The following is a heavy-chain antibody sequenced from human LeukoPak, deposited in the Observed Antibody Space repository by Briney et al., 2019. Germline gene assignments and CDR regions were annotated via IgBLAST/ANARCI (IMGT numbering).Heavy chain of an antibody. CDR2: ISAYNGNT. V-gene: IGHV1-18*01. J-gene: IGHJ4*02. Sequence: ASVKVSCKASGYTFTSYGISWVRQAPGQGLEWMGWISAYNGNTNYAQKLQGGVTMTTDTSTSTAYMELRSLRSDDTAVYYCARDRYRYCSGGSCLSYLYYFDYWGQGTLVTVSS. CDR3: ARDRYRYCSGGSCLSYLYYFDY. CDR1: GYTFTSYG. D-gene: IGHD2-15*01.